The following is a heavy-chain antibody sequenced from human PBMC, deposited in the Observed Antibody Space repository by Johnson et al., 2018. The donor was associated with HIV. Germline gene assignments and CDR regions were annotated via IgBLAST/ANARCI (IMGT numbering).Heavy chain of an antibody. Sequence: EVQLVESGGGVVQPGRSLRLSCAASGFTFSSYDMHWVRQATGKGLEWVSAIGTAGDTYYPGSVKGRFTISRENDKNSLYLQMNSLRAEDTAVYYCAKTLRSHLHIVVVTAIPRAFDIWGQGTMVTVSS. CDR1: GFTFSSYD. V-gene: IGHV3-13*01. CDR3: AKTLRSHLHIVVVTAIPRAFDI. CDR2: IGTAGDT. D-gene: IGHD2-21*02. J-gene: IGHJ3*02.